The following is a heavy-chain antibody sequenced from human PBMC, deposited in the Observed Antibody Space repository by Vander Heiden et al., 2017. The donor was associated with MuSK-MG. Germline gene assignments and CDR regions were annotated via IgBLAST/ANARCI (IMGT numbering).Heavy chain of an antibody. J-gene: IGHJ3*02. CDR2: ISGSGGGT. CDR3: AKRVPGIPAASAFDI. D-gene: IGHD6-13*01. V-gene: IGHV3-23*01. CDR1: GLTFSSYA. Sequence: EVQLLASGGGLLQPGGSLRLSCAASGLTFSSYAMSWVRQAPGKGLEWVSTISGSGGGTYYASSVKGRFTISRDNSKNTLYLQMNSLRAEDTAVYYCAKRVPGIPAASAFDIWGQGTMVTVSS.